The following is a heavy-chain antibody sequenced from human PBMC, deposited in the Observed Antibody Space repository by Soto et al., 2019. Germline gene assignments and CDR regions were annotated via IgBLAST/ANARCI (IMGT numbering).Heavy chain of an antibody. CDR3: ARMWSGYNSH. J-gene: IGHJ4*02. CDR1: GGSISSGGYS. CDR2: IYHSGST. D-gene: IGHD6-25*01. V-gene: IGHV4-30-2*01. Sequence: SETLSLTCAVSGGSISSGGYSWSWIRQPPGKGLEWIGYIYHSGSTYYNPSLKSRVTISVDTSKNQFSLKLSSVTAVDTAVYYCARMWSGYNSHWGQGTLVTVSS.